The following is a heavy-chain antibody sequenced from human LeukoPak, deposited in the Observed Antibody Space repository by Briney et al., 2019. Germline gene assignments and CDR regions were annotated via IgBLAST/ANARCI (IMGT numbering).Heavy chain of an antibody. CDR3: ARAGFCSNTSCFRDAFDI. Sequence: SETLSLTCTVSGGSISSSSYYWGWIRQPPGKGLEWIGSIYYSGSTYYNPSLKSRVTISVDTSKNQFSLKLSSVTAADTAMYYCARAGFCSNTSCFRDAFDIWGQGTMVTVSS. J-gene: IGHJ3*02. CDR1: GGSISSSSYY. V-gene: IGHV4-39*07. CDR2: IYYSGST. D-gene: IGHD2-2*01.